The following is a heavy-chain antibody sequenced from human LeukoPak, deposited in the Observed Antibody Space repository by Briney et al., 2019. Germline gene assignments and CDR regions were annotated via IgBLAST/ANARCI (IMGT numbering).Heavy chain of an antibody. CDR2: IYYSGST. Sequence: SETLSLTCTVSGGSISSYYWSWIRQPPGKGLEWIGYIYYSGSTNYNPSLKSRVTISVDTSKNQFSLKLSSVTAADTAVYYCARDPTTVITTPYYFDDWGQGTLVTVYS. CDR3: ARDPTTVITTPYYFDD. V-gene: IGHV4-59*01. CDR1: GGSISSYY. D-gene: IGHD4-23*01. J-gene: IGHJ4*02.